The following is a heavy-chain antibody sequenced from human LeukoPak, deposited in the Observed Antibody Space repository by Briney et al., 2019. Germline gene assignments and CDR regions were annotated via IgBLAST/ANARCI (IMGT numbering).Heavy chain of an antibody. CDR2: INPNSGGT. J-gene: IGHJ5*02. V-gene: IGHV1-2*02. D-gene: IGHD2-15*01. Sequence: ASVTVSFTSSGYTFTVHYMHWVRQARGQGLEWMGRINPNSGGTYYAEKFQGRVTMTSDTSINTAYMDLSSLTSDDAAVYYCARDGSGLGYCSGGNCWFDPWGQGTLVTVSS. CDR1: GYTFTVHY. CDR3: ARDGSGLGYCSGGNCWFDP.